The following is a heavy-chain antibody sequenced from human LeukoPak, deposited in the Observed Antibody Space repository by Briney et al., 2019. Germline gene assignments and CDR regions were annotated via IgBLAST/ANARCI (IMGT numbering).Heavy chain of an antibody. V-gene: IGHV3-21*01. CDR2: ISSSSSYI. CDR3: AREGYSYGRNVIDY. D-gene: IGHD5-18*01. J-gene: IGHJ4*02. CDR1: GFTFSSYS. Sequence: GESLKISCKGSGFTFSSYSMNWVRQAPGKGLEWVSSISSSSSYIYYADSVKGRFTISRDNAKNSLYLQMNSLRAEDTAVYYCAREGYSYGRNVIDYWGQGTLVTVSS.